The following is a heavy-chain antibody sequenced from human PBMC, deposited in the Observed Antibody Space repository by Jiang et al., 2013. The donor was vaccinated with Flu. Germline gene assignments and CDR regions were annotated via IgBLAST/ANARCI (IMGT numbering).Heavy chain of an antibody. D-gene: IGHD2-2*01. J-gene: IGHJ3*02. CDR3: ARHSGSYCSSTSCYRYAFDI. V-gene: IGHV4-39*01. Sequence: SLTCTVSGGSISSSSYYWGWIRQPQEGAGVDWSIYYSGSTYYNPSLKSRVTISVDTSKNQFSLKLSSVTAADTAVYYCARHSGSYCSSTSCYRYAFDIWGQGTMVTVSS. CDR2: IYYSGST. CDR1: GGSISSSSYY.